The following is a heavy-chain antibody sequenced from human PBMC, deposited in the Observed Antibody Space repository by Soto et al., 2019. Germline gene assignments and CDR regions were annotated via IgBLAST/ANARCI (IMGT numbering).Heavy chain of an antibody. J-gene: IGHJ6*02. D-gene: IGHD3-22*01. Sequence: SETLSLTCTVSGGSISSGVYYWSWIRQRPGKGLEWIGYIYYSGSTYYNPALKSRVTISVDTSKNQFSLKLSSVTAADTAVYYCASDPNYYDSSGYYPTQGMDVWGQGTTVTVYS. CDR1: GGSISSGVYY. CDR3: ASDPNYYDSSGYYPTQGMDV. CDR2: IYYSGST. V-gene: IGHV4-31*03.